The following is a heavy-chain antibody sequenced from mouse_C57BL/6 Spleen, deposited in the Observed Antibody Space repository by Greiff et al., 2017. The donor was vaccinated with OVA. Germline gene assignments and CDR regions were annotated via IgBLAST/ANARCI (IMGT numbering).Heavy chain of an antibody. V-gene: IGHV1-52*01. J-gene: IGHJ4*01. Sequence: QVQLQQPGAELVRPGSSVKLSCKASGYTFTSYWMHWVKQRPIQGLEWIGNIDPSDSETHYNQKFKDKATLTVDKSSSTAYMQLSSLTSEDSAVYYYARDWDGYYAMDYWGQGTSVTVSS. CDR3: ARDWDGYYAMDY. CDR2: IDPSDSET. D-gene: IGHD4-1*01. CDR1: GYTFTSYW.